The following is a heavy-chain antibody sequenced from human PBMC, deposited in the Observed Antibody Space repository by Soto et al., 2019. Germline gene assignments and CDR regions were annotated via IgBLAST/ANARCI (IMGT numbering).Heavy chain of an antibody. V-gene: IGHV3-30-3*01. CDR1: GFFFSSYG. J-gene: IGHJ4*02. CDR3: ARAGIWWDIFRPFDQ. CDR2: ISHDGSNK. Sequence: QMQLVESGGGVVQPGRSLRLSCAASGFFFSSYGLFWVRQAPGKGLESVTFISHDGSNKKYADSVKGRFTISRDNSKNTLYLQMNNLRPEDSAMYYCARAGIWWDIFRPFDQWGQGTLVTVSS. D-gene: IGHD5-12*01.